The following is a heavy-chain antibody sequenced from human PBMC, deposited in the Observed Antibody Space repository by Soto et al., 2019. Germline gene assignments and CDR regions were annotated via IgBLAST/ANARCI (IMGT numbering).Heavy chain of an antibody. V-gene: IGHV3-9*01. D-gene: IGHD3-10*01. J-gene: IGHJ4*02. CDR3: IKDAPNGSIDE. CDR2: VSPTGDTV. CDR1: GFRFEQYV. Sequence: VQVVASGGGLVQPGRSLRLSCAVSGFRFEQYVMHWFRQAPGKGLECVSTVSPTGDTVAYADSVEGRFTVSRDNAKNSLYLQMNSLKGDDTAFYYCIKDAPNGSIDEWGQGTLVTVSS.